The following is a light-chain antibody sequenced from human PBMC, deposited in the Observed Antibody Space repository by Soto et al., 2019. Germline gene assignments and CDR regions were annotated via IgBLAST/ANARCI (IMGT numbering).Light chain of an antibody. CDR3: QQYGSSGT. CDR2: GAS. J-gene: IGKJ1*01. CDR1: QSIRSN. Sequence: TQYPGSPSGSAGESATLSCRASQSIRSNLAWYQQKPGQAPRLLMYGASNRATGIPDRFSGSGSGTDFTLTISRLEPEDFAVDYCQQYGSSGTFGQGTKVDIK. V-gene: IGKV3-20*01.